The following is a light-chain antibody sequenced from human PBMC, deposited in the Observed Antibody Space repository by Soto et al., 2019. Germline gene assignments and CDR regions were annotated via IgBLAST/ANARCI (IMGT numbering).Light chain of an antibody. CDR1: SSDVGGYNY. CDR2: DVS. J-gene: IGLJ2*01. Sequence: QSVLTQPASVSGSPGQTITISCSGTSSDVGGYNYVSWYQQQPGTAPKLMIYDVSNRPSGVSNRFSGSKAGYTASLTISVLPAEDEADYYCSSYTSSSAPLFGGGTKLTVL. CDR3: SSYTSSSAPL. V-gene: IGLV2-14*01.